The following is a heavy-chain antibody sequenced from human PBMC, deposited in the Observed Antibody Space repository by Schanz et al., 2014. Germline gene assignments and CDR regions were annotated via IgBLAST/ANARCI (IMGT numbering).Heavy chain of an antibody. Sequence: QVQLVQSGAEVKKPGASVKVSCKASGYTFTSYGINWVRQAPGQGLEWMGRIIPILDVGNYAQQFQGRVTFTADKSTTTAYMELNSLNSDDTAVYYCATLDYADSVSWGQGTLVTVSS. V-gene: IGHV1-69*04. CDR3: ATLDYADSVS. CDR2: IIPILDVG. D-gene: IGHD4-17*01. CDR1: GYTFTSYG. J-gene: IGHJ5*02.